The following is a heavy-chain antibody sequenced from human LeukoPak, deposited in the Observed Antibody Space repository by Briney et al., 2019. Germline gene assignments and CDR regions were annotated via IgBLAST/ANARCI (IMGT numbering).Heavy chain of an antibody. CDR2: IYYSGST. J-gene: IGHJ4*02. Sequence: PSETLSLTCTVSGGSISSGGYYWSWIRQPPGKGLEWIGYIYYSGSTYYNPSLKSRVTISVDTSKNQFSLKLSSVTAADTAVYYCARAVVGPPRYFDYWGQGTLVTVSS. V-gene: IGHV4-30-2*01. CDR3: ARAVVGPPRYFDY. D-gene: IGHD2-2*01. CDR1: GGSISSGGYY.